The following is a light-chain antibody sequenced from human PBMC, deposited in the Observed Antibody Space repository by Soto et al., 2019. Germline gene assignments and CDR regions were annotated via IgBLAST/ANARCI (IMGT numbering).Light chain of an antibody. CDR1: SSDVGGYNY. Sequence: QSALTQPASVSGSPGQSITISCTGTSSDVGGYNYVSWYQQHPGKAPKLMIYDVSNRPSGVSNRFSGSKSGNTASLTISGLQAEDEGDYYCSSYTSSSTPCVFGTGTKVTVL. CDR3: SSYTSSSTPCV. J-gene: IGLJ1*01. CDR2: DVS. V-gene: IGLV2-14*01.